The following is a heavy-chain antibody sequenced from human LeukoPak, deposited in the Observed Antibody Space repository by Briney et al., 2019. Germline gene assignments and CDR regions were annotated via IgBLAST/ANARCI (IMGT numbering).Heavy chain of an antibody. CDR2: IWYDGSNK. J-gene: IGHJ6*03. CDR3: ARDRLELRGTSYMDV. CDR1: GFTFSSYG. Sequence: GGSLRLSCAASGFTFSSYGMHWVRQAPGKGLEWVAVIWYDGSNKYYADSVKGRFTISRDNSKNTLYLQMNSLRAEDTAVYYCARDRLELRGTSYMDVWGKGTTVTVSS. D-gene: IGHD1-7*01. V-gene: IGHV3-33*01.